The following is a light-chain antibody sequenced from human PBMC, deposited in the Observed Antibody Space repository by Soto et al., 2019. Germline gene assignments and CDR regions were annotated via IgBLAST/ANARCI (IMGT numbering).Light chain of an antibody. CDR1: SSNVGGNP. CDR2: TNT. Sequence: QSVLTQPPSASGTPGQRVTISCSGSSSNVGGNPVNWYQHVPTTAPKLLIYTNTQRPSRVPDRFSGSKSGTSASLAISGLQSEDEADYYCASWDDSLNGPVFGTGTKVNVL. CDR3: ASWDDSLNGPV. V-gene: IGLV1-44*01. J-gene: IGLJ1*01.